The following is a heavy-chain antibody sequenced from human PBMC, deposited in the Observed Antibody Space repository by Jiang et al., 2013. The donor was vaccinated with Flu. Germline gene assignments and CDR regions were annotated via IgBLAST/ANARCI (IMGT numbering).Heavy chain of an antibody. D-gene: IGHD3-10*01. CDR1: GGSFSGYY. Sequence: LLKPSETLSLTCAVYGGSFSGYYWSWIRQPPGKGLEWIGEINHSGSTNYNPSLKSRVTISVDTSKNQFSLKLSSVTAADTAVYYCARRRRVRGELRDAFDIWGQGTMVTVSS. J-gene: IGHJ3*02. CDR2: INHSGST. CDR3: ARRRRVRGELRDAFDI. V-gene: IGHV4-34*01.